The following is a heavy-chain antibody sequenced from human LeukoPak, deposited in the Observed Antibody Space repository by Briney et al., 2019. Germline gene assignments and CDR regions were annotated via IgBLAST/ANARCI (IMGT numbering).Heavy chain of an antibody. CDR1: GYSFITYG. J-gene: IGHJ4*02. CDR3: ARPYDSTGYYNYYFDN. D-gene: IGHD3-22*01. V-gene: IGHV1-18*01. CDR2: ISAYNRST. Sequence: ASVTVSCTASGYSFITYGISWVRQAPGQGIEWMGWISAYNRSTEYEQNLQGRVTMTTDTSTSTAYMEMRSLRSDDTAVYYCARPYDSTGYYNYYFDNWGQGTLVTVSS.